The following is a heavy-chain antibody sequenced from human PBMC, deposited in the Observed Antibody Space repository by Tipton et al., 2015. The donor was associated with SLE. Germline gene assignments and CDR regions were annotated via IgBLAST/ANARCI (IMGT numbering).Heavy chain of an antibody. V-gene: IGHV4-38-2*02. CDR3: ARDPRLNWDYGTYFDY. J-gene: IGHJ4*02. CDR2: IYRSGST. Sequence: TLSLTCAVSGYSISSGYYWGWIRQPPGKGLEWIGSIYRSGSTYYNPSLKSRLTISVDTSKNQFSRKLSSATAADTAVYYCARDPRLNWDYGTYFDYWGQGTLVTVSS. D-gene: IGHD7-27*01. CDR1: GYSISSGYY.